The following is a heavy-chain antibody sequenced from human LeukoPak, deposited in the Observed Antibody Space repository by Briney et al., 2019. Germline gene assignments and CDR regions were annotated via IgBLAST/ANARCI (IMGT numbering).Heavy chain of an antibody. J-gene: IGHJ4*02. Sequence: PSETLSLTCAVYGGSFSDYYWSWIRQPPGKGLEWIGEINHSGSTNYNPSLKSRVTISIDTSKNQFSLKLSSVTAADTAVYYCARQRRTGDLGWGQGTLVTVSS. V-gene: IGHV4-34*01. CDR1: GGSFSDYY. D-gene: IGHD7-27*01. CDR2: INHSGST. CDR3: ARQRRTGDLG.